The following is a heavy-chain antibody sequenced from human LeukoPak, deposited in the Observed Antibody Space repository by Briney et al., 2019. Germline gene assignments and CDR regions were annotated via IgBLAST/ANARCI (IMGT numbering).Heavy chain of an antibody. CDR1: GYSFTNYW. Sequence: GEFPKISCKGSGYSFTNYWIDWVRQVPGKGLEWMGIIYPGDSDTRYSPSFRGQVTISVDKSINTAYLQWNSLQASDTAMYYCARRTSARHWFDPWGQGTLVTVCS. CDR2: IYPGDSDT. V-gene: IGHV5-51*01. J-gene: IGHJ5*02. CDR3: ARRTSARHWFDP.